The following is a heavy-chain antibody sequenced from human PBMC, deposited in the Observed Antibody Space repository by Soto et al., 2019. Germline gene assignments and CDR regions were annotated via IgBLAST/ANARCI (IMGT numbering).Heavy chain of an antibody. D-gene: IGHD3-3*01. CDR1: GWTLSSYS. Sequence: GASLRLSCAPSGWTLSSYSMKWVRQAPGKGLEWVSSISSSSSYIYYADSVKGRFTISRDNAKNSLHLQMNSLRAEDTAVYYCARVYDFWSGYYLRHYYGMDVWGQGTTVTVSS. J-gene: IGHJ6*02. CDR2: ISSSSSYI. V-gene: IGHV3-21*01. CDR3: ARVYDFWSGYYLRHYYGMDV.